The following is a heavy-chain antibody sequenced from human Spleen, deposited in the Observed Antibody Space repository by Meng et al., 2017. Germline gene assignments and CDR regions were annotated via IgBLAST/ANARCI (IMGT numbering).Heavy chain of an antibody. J-gene: IGHJ6*02. Sequence: GESLKISCAASGFTFSSYAMHWVRQAPGKGLEWVAVISYDGSNKYYADSVKGRFTISRDNSKNTLYLQMNSLRAEDTAVYYCAGVTLPSVVAPDYYYYGMDVWGQGTTVTVSS. CDR1: GFTFSSYA. D-gene: IGHD4-23*01. CDR2: ISYDGSNK. V-gene: IGHV3-30*01. CDR3: AGVTLPSVVAPDYYYYGMDV.